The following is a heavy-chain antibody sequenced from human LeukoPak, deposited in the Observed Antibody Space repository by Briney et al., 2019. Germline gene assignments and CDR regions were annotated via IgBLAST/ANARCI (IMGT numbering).Heavy chain of an antibody. J-gene: IGHJ4*02. CDR2: IYSGGST. CDR3: ARERLAKFDY. Sequence: GGSLRLSCAASGFTFSSYAMSWVRQAPGKGLEWVSVIYSGGSTYYADSVKGRFTISRDNSKNTLYLQMNSLRAEDTAVYYCARERLAKFDYWGQGTLVTFSS. V-gene: IGHV3-66*01. CDR1: GFTFSSYA.